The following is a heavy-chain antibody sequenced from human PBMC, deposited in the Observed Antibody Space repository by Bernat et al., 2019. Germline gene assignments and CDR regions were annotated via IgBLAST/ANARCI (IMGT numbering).Heavy chain of an antibody. CDR2: IKQDGSEK. Sequence: EVQLVESGGGLVQPGGSLRLSCAASGFTFSSYWMSWVRQAPGKGLEWVANIKQDGSEKYYVDSVKGRFTISRDNAKNSLYLQMNSLRAEDTAVYYCARGDCSGGSCQRDAFDIWGQGKMVTVSS. J-gene: IGHJ3*02. D-gene: IGHD2-15*01. V-gene: IGHV3-7*04. CDR1: GFTFSSYW. CDR3: ARGDCSGGSCQRDAFDI.